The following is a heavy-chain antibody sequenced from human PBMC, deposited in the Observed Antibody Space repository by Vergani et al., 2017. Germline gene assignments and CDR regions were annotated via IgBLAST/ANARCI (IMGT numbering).Heavy chain of an antibody. CDR1: GGTFSSYA. CDR2: IIPILGIA. D-gene: IGHD6-13*01. CDR3: ARDLEVAAAIDY. Sequence: QVQLVQSGAEVKKPGSSAKVSCKASGGTFSSYAISWVRQAPGQGLEWMGRIIPILGIANYAQKFQGRVTITADKSTSTAYMELSSLRSEDTAVYYCARDLEVAAAIDYWGQGTLVTVSS. V-gene: IGHV1-69*04. J-gene: IGHJ4*02.